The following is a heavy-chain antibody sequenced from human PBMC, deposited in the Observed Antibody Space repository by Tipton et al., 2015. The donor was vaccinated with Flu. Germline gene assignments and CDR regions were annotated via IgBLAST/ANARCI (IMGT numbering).Heavy chain of an antibody. J-gene: IGHJ3*02. D-gene: IGHD1-26*01. CDR3: ARDICGSYCLGAFDI. V-gene: IGHV4-38-2*02. Sequence: TLSLTCVVSGYSINGFWGWIRQSPGKGLEWIGSIYHSGTTDYNPSLNSRVTMSIDTSKNHFSLKLSSVTAADTAVYYCARDICGSYCLGAFDIWGQGTMVTVSS. CDR2: IYHSGTT. CDR1: GYSINGF.